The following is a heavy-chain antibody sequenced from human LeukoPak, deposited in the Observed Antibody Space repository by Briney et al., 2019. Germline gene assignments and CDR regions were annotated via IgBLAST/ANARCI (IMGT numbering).Heavy chain of an antibody. CDR2: INPSGGST. D-gene: IGHD3-3*01. Sequence: GASVTVSCKASGYTFTSYYMHWVRQAPGQGLEWMGIINPSGGSTSYAQKFQGRVTMTRDTSTSTVYMELSSLRSEATAVYYCARDSYYDFWSGYYTLTFDYWGQGTLVTVSS. CDR3: ARDSYYDFWSGYYTLTFDY. CDR1: GYTFTSYY. J-gene: IGHJ4*02. V-gene: IGHV1-46*01.